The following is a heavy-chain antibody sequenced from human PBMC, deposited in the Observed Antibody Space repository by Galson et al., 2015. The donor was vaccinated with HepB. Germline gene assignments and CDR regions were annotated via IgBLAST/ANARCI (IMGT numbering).Heavy chain of an antibody. V-gene: IGHV3-30*02. D-gene: IGHD5-18*01. J-gene: IGHJ4*02. CDR1: GFTFSSYG. CDR2: IRYDGSNK. Sequence: SLRLSCAASGFTFSSYGTHWVRQAPGKGLEWVAFIRYDGSNKYYADSVKGRFTISRDNSKNTLYLQVNSLRAEDTAVYYCAKEKDAAMALYYFDYWGQGTLVTVSS. CDR3: AKEKDAAMALYYFDY.